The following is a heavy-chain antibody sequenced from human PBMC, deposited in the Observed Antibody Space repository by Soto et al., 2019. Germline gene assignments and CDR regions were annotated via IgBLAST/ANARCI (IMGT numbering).Heavy chain of an antibody. V-gene: IGHV1-18*01. CDR2: ISVYNGNT. J-gene: IGHJ3*01. D-gene: IGHD4-17*01. CDR3: ARAYGEPPDAFDL. CDR1: GYTFKTYG. Sequence: QLVQSGSEVKKPGASVKVSCKASGYTFKTYGITWVRQAPGQGFEWVGWISVYNGNTHHEQKVKGRVTLTTDTSTSTAYLELNSVRSDDTAMYYCARAYGEPPDAFDLWGQGTMVTVSS.